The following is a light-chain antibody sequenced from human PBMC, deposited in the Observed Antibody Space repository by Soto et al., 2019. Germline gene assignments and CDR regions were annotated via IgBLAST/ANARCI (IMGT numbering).Light chain of an antibody. Sequence: QSVLTQPPSVSGAPGQRVTISCTGGSSNIGAGYDVHWYQQLPGTAPKLLIYGNSNRPSGVPDRFSGSKSGTSASLAITGLQAEDGADYYCQSYDSSLSGYVFGTGTKVTVL. J-gene: IGLJ1*01. CDR3: QSYDSSLSGYV. V-gene: IGLV1-40*01. CDR1: SSNIGAGYD. CDR2: GNS.